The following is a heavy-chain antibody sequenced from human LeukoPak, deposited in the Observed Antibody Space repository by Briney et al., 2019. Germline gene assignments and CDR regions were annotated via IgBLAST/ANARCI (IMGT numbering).Heavy chain of an antibody. CDR2: IYPGDSDT. D-gene: IGHD3-16*01. V-gene: IGHV5-51*01. Sequence: ETLSLTCTVSGGSLSSYYWSWIRQPPGKGLEWMGIIYPGDSDTRYSPSFQGQVTISADKSITTAYLQWSSLRASDTAMYYCVRMGGDLDFWGQGTLVTVSS. CDR3: VRMGGDLDF. J-gene: IGHJ4*02. CDR1: GGSLSSYY.